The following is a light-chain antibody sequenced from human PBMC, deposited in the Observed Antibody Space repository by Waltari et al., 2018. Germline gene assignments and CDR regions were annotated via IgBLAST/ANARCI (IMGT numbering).Light chain of an antibody. J-gene: IGKJ3*01. Sequence: DIQMTQSPSSVSASVVDRVTITCRASQSISHLLNWYQQNPGNAPKLLIFTTSNLQTGVPSRFSGSGSGTDFPLTISSLQPEDFATYYCQQSFVTGTFGPGTKVDIK. V-gene: IGKV1-39*01. CDR1: QSISHL. CDR2: TTS. CDR3: QQSFVTGT.